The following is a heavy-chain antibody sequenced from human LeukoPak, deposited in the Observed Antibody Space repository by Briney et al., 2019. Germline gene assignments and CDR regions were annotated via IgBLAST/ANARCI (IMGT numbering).Heavy chain of an antibody. CDR3: ARHNDSSGYYYVGPYYFDY. V-gene: IGHV3-7*03. CDR2: IHPDGNEK. CDR1: GFTFSTYW. Sequence: GGSLRLSCTASGFTFSTYWMSWVRQTPGKGLEWVANIHPDGNEKYHVGFVKGRFTISRDNAKNSLYLQMNSLRAEDTAVYYCARHNDSSGYYYVGPYYFDYWGQGTLVTVSS. D-gene: IGHD3-22*01. J-gene: IGHJ4*02.